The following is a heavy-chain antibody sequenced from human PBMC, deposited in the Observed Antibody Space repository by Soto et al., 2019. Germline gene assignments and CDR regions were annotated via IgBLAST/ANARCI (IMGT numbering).Heavy chain of an antibody. Sequence: QVHLVQSGAEVKKPGASVKVSCKGSGYGFTTYGITWVRQAPGQGLEWMAWISAHNGNTNYAQKVQGRVTVTRDTSTSTAYMELRSLRYDDTDVYYCARGRYGDYWGQGALVTVSS. CDR2: ISAHNGNT. CDR3: ARGRYGDY. V-gene: IGHV1-18*01. D-gene: IGHD1-1*01. CDR1: GYGFTTYG. J-gene: IGHJ4*02.